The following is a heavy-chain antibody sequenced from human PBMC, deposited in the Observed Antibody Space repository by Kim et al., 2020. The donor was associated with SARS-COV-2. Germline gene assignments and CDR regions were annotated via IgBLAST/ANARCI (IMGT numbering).Heavy chain of an antibody. D-gene: IGHD6-6*01. CDR3: ARHGRKYSSSKHIIDY. J-gene: IGHJ4*02. CDR1: GGSISSYY. V-gene: IGHV4-59*08. CDR2: IYYSGST. Sequence: SETLSLTCTVSGGSISSYYWSWIRQPPGKGLEWIGYIYYSGSTNYNPSLKSRVTISVDTSKNQFSLKLSSVTAADTAVYYCARHGRKYSSSKHIIDYWGQGTLVTVSS.